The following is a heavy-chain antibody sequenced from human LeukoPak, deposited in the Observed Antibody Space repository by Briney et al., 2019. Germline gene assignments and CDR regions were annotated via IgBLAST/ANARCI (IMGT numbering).Heavy chain of an antibody. CDR1: GGSISSNSYY. V-gene: IGHV4-39*07. D-gene: IGHD3-10*01. CDR2: IYYSGST. J-gene: IGHJ5*02. CDR3: ARGLRITMVRGVIAERFDP. Sequence: SETLSLTCSVSGGSISSNSYYWGWIRQPPGKGLEWIGSIYYSGSTYYNPSLKSRVTISVDTSKNQFSLNLSSVTAADTAVYYCARGLRITMVRGVIAERFDPWGQGTLVTVSS.